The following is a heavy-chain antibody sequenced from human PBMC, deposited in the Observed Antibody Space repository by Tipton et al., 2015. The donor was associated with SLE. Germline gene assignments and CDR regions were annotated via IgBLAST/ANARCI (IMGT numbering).Heavy chain of an antibody. CDR1: GFPFSDFW. Sequence: SLRLSCAVSGFPFSDFWMSWVRQAPGKGLEWVANINQAGNDRNYVDSVKGRFTISRDNVENSLYLQMNTLRVEDTAVYYCARGQRLGSWGQGTLVTVSS. V-gene: IGHV3-7*01. CDR3: ARGQRLGS. CDR2: INQAGNDR. D-gene: IGHD3-10*01. J-gene: IGHJ1*01.